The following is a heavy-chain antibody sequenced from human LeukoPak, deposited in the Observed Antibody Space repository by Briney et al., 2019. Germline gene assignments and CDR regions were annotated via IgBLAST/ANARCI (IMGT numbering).Heavy chain of an antibody. CDR2: ISSSSSTI. V-gene: IGHV3-48*02. CDR1: GFTFSSSN. D-gene: IGHD6-19*01. J-gene: IGHJ6*02. Sequence: GGSLRLSCAASGFTFSSSNMNWVRQAPGKGLEWVSYISSSSSTIYYADSVKGRFTISRDNAKSSLYLQMNSLRDEDTAVYYYAKDLRYSSGWYKPYYYYGMDVWGQGTTVTVSS. CDR3: AKDLRYSSGWYKPYYYYGMDV.